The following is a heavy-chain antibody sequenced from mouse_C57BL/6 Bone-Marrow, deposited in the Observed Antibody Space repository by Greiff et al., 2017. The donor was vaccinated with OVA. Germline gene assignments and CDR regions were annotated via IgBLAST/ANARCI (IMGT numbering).Heavy chain of an antibody. Sequence: EVKLEESGGGLVQPGGSMKLSCAASGFTFSDAWMDWVRQSPEQGLEWVAEIRHKANNHATYYAESVKGRFTISRDDSKSSVYLQMNSLRAEDTGIYYCTGFITTVVAPYWGQGTLVTVSA. V-gene: IGHV6-6*01. CDR2: IRHKANNHAT. CDR1: GFTFSDAW. D-gene: IGHD1-1*01. J-gene: IGHJ3*01. CDR3: TGFITTVVAPY.